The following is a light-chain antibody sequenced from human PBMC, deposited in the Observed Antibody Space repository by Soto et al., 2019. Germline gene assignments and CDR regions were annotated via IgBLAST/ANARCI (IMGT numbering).Light chain of an antibody. CDR3: SSYAGSNTDV. CDR1: SSDVGGYNF. V-gene: IGLV2-8*01. J-gene: IGLJ1*01. Sequence: QSALTQPPSASGSPGQSVTISCTGTSSDVGGYNFVSWYQQHPGKAPKLIIYELNKRPSGVPDRFSGSKSGNTASLTVSGLRAEDEADYYCSSYAGSNTDVFGTGTKLTVL. CDR2: ELN.